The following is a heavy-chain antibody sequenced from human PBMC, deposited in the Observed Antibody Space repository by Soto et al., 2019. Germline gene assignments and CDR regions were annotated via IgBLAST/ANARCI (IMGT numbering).Heavy chain of an antibody. CDR1: GGSISSGGYS. J-gene: IGHJ5*02. D-gene: IGHD3-22*01. Sequence: SETLSLTCAVSGGSISSGGYSWSWVRQPPGKGLEWIGYIYHSGNTYYNPSLKSRVTISVGRSKNQLSLKLSSVTAADTAVYYCARCCYYDSSGYYYPNWFDPWGQGTLVPAPQ. V-gene: IGHV4-30-2*01. CDR3: ARCCYYDSSGYYYPNWFDP. CDR2: IYHSGNT.